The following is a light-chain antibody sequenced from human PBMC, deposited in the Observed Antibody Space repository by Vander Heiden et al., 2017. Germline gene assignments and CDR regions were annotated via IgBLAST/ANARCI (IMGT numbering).Light chain of an antibody. Sequence: DIQMIQSPSSLSASVGDRVTITCQASQDINNSLNWYQQKPGKAPKLLIYHASNLETGVPSRFSGSGSRADFSFTISSLQPEDVATYYCHQYDNLPYTFGQGTKLEIK. CDR1: QDINNS. CDR2: HAS. V-gene: IGKV1-33*01. J-gene: IGKJ2*01. CDR3: HQYDNLPYT.